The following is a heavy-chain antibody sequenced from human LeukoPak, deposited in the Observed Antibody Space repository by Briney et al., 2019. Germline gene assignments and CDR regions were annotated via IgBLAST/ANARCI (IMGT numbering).Heavy chain of an antibody. J-gene: IGHJ4*02. CDR2: ISSSSSYI. CDR3: ARRHDYSNYPDY. Sequence: GGSLRLSCAASVFTFSSYSMKWVRQAPGKGREWVSSISSSSSYIYYADSVKGRFTISRDNAKNSLYLQMNSLRAEDTAVYYCARRHDYSNYPDYWGQGTLVTVSS. V-gene: IGHV3-21*01. D-gene: IGHD4-11*01. CDR1: VFTFSSYS.